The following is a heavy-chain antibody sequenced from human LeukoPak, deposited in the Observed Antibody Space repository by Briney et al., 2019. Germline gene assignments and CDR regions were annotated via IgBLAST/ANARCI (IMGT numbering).Heavy chain of an antibody. J-gene: IGHJ4*02. Sequence: GTLRLSCAASGSTFSSNGIHWVSRAPAKGLLGWAFIRYDGSNKYYEASVKGRFTISGDTSKNTLSLQMNSLSAEDTAVYYFAKDERYHVSGSYPEVDYWGQGTLVSVSS. CDR3: AKDERYHVSGSYPEVDY. D-gene: IGHD3-10*01. CDR2: IRYDGSNK. CDR1: GSTFSSNG. V-gene: IGHV3-30*02.